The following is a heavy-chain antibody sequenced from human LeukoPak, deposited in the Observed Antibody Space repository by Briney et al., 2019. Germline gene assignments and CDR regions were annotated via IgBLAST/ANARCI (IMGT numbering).Heavy chain of an antibody. CDR3: TTDRQLRLLQDYYSYGTDV. J-gene: IGHJ6*02. CDR1: GFTFTDAW. Sequence: GGSLRLSCAASGFTFTDAWMSWVRQAPGKGLEWLGRIKSKGDGGTIAYSAPVKGRFTISRDDSKNMLYLQMNSLKTDDTAVYYCTTDRQLRLLQDYYSYGTDVWGQGTTVTVSS. D-gene: IGHD5-18*01. V-gene: IGHV3-15*01. CDR2: IKSKGDGGTI.